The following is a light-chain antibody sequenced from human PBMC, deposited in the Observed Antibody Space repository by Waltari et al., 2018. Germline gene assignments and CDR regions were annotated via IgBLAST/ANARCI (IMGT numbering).Light chain of an antibody. CDR3: MQRIEFPLMT. J-gene: IGKJ5*01. Sequence: DVVLTQTPLSLPVAPGEAASISCRSSQSLLDSDDGYTYLDWYLQRPGQSPQLLIYTLSYRPSGVPDRFSGSGSGTNFTLKISRVEAEDVGVYYCMQRIEFPLMTFGQGTRLEIK. CDR1: QSLLDSDDGYTY. V-gene: IGKV2-40*01. CDR2: TLS.